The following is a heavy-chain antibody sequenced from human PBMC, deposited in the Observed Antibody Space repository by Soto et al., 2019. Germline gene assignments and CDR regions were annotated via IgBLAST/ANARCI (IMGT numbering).Heavy chain of an antibody. D-gene: IGHD3-9*01. CDR2: IIPIFVTA. J-gene: IGHJ6*02. Sequence: SVKFSCNASGGTFSSYAISWVRQAPGQWLEWMGGIIPIFVTANYAQKVQGRVTITADESTSTAYMELSSLRSEDTAVYYCARDFVDYDILTGYYTLDYYGMDVWGQGTTVTVSS. CDR1: GGTFSSYA. V-gene: IGHV1-69*01. CDR3: ARDFVDYDILTGYYTLDYYGMDV.